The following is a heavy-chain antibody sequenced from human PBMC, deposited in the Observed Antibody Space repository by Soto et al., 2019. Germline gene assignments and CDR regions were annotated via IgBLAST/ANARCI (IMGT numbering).Heavy chain of an antibody. J-gene: IGHJ5*02. D-gene: IGHD3-22*01. Sequence: PSETPSPPLSVSGGSISHSRFFWGRGRPAPGGGLEWIGSIYHTGDAYYNPSLKSRVTISVDTSKNQFSLKLTSVTAADAALYYCARDFFDSSDYTTNWFDPWGQGTLVTVSS. V-gene: IGHV4-39*01. CDR3: ARDFFDSSDYTTNWFDP. CDR2: IYHTGDA. CDR1: GGSISHSRFF.